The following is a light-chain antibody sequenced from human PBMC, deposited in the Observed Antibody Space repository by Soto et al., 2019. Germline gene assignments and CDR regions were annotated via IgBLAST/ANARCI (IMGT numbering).Light chain of an antibody. CDR2: TAS. CDR3: QQSYNTPRT. V-gene: IGKV1-39*01. J-gene: IGKJ1*01. Sequence: DIQMTQSPSSLSASVGDRVTITCRTSQPISDYLNWYQQKPGKAPSXLIYTASNLQTGVPSRFSGSGSGTHFTLTISSLQPEDFATYYCQQSYNTPRTFGQGTKVDIK. CDR1: QPISDY.